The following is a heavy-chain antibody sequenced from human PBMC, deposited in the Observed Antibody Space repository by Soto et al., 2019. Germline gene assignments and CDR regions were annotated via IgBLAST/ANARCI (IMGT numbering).Heavy chain of an antibody. CDR1: GYPFTTYG. CDR2: ISVSNGYT. CDR3: TRENAAAASLTLDY. J-gene: IGHJ4*01. V-gene: IGHV1-18*01. D-gene: IGHD6-13*01. Sequence: ASVKVSCKASGYPFTTYGINWVRQAPGQGLEWMGWISVSNGYTNYAQNLQGRVTMTADTSTNVAYMELRSLRSDDTAVYYCTRENAAAASLTLDYWGHGSLVTVSS.